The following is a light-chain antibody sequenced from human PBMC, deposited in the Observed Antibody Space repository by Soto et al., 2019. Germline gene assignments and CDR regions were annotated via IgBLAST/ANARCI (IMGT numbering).Light chain of an antibody. J-gene: IGLJ1*01. CDR2: EVT. V-gene: IGLV2-14*01. CDR1: SSDVGCYDY. CDR3: SSHTSGSTRV. Sequence: LTQPASVSGSPGQSIAISCTGTSSDVGCYDYVSWYQQQPDKAPKLMIYEVTKRPSGVSNRFSGSKSGNTASLTFSGLQSEDEADYYCSSHTSGSTRVFGTGTKVTVL.